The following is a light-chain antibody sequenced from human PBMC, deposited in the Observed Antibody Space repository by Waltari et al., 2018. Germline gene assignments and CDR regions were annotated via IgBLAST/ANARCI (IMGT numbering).Light chain of an antibody. Sequence: QSALTQPAAVSGSPGRSITISCSGRSSDVGGYNYVSWYQQHPDKVPKLLIYDVTYRPSGVSNRFSGSKSGNTASLTISGLQAEDEADYYCSSFTTSSTYVFGTGTRVTVL. J-gene: IGLJ1*01. CDR3: SSFTTSSTYV. CDR2: DVT. V-gene: IGLV2-14*03. CDR1: SSDVGGYNY.